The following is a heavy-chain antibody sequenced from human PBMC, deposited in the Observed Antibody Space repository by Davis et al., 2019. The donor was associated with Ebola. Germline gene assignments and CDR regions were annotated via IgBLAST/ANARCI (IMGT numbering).Heavy chain of an antibody. Sequence: GESLKISCAASGFTFDDFGMTWVRQLPGKGLEWVSGINWNGDSIGYADSVKGRFTISRDNAKNSLYLQMNSLRAEDTAVYYCAKDRRQLVGPESWGQGTLVTVSS. D-gene: IGHD6-6*01. J-gene: IGHJ4*02. CDR1: GFTFDDFG. CDR2: INWNGDSI. V-gene: IGHV3-20*04. CDR3: AKDRRQLVGPES.